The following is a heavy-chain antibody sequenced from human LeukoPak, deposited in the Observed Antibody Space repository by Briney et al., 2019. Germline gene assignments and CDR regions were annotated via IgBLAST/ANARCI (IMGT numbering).Heavy chain of an antibody. Sequence: SETLSLTCSVSSGSISSYYWSWIRQPAGKGLEWIGRIYTSGSTNYNPSLKSRVTISVDTSKNQFSLKLSSVTAADTAVYYCARAYYDFWSGFPGGFDYWGQGTLVTVSS. V-gene: IGHV4-4*07. CDR1: SGSISSYY. D-gene: IGHD3-3*01. CDR3: ARAYYDFWSGFPGGFDY. J-gene: IGHJ4*02. CDR2: IYTSGST.